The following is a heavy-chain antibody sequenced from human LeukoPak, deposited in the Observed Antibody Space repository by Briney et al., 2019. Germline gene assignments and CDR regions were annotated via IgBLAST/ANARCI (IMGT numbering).Heavy chain of an antibody. J-gene: IGHJ1*01. V-gene: IGHV4-39*07. CDR2: VYYSGSA. D-gene: IGHD6-13*01. CDR3: ARRRVTGYSSSWYLQH. CDR1: GGSISRSSNY. Sequence: SETLSLTCTVSGGSISRSSNYWGWIRQPPGKGLEWIGTVYYSGSATYNPSLRSRVTISINTSNNQFSLKLSSVTAADTAVYYCARRRVTGYSSSWYLQHWGQGTLVTVSS.